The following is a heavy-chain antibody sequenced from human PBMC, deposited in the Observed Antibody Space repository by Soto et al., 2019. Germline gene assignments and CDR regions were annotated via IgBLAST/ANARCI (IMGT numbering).Heavy chain of an antibody. CDR3: ARDRGVAPPVAGNTHYYYYMDV. J-gene: IGHJ6*03. Sequence: ASVKVSCKASGYTFTGYYMHWVRQAPGQGLEWMGWISAYNGNTNYAQKFQGRVTLTTDASTSTAYLELRSLRSDDTAVYYCARDRGVAPPVAGNTHYYYYMDVWGKGTTVTVSS. D-gene: IGHD6-19*01. CDR1: GYTFTGYY. CDR2: ISAYNGNT. V-gene: IGHV1-18*04.